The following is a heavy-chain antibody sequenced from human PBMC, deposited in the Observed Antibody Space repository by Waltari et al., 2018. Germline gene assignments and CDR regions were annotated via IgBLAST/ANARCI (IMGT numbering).Heavy chain of an antibody. D-gene: IGHD1-7*01. CDR1: GYSFTSYC. CDR3: ARHYMELPHGSYYYYGMDV. CDR2: IYTGASDT. V-gene: IGHV5-51*01. Sequence: EVQLVQSGAEVKKPGESLKISCKGSGYSFTSYCIGWVRQMPGKGLEWMGIIYTGASDTRYSPSCQGQVTISADKSISTAYLQWSSLKASDTAMYYCARHYMELPHGSYYYYGMDVWGQGTTVTVSS. J-gene: IGHJ6*02.